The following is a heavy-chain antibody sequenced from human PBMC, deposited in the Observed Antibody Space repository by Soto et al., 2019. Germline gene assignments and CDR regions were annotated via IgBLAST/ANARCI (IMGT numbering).Heavy chain of an antibody. J-gene: IGHJ6*02. CDR3: ARVCGGYCHYGMDV. CDR2: INHSGST. D-gene: IGHD2-21*01. Sequence: SETLSLTCAVYGGSFSGYYWTWIRQPPGTGLEWIGEINHSGSTNYNPSLKSRVTISVDTSKNQFSLKLTSVTAADTAVYYCARVCGGYCHYGMDVWGQGTTVSVSS. V-gene: IGHV4-34*01. CDR1: GGSFSGYY.